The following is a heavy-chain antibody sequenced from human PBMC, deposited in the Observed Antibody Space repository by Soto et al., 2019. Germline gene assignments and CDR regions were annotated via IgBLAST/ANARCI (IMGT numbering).Heavy chain of an antibody. J-gene: IGHJ4*02. CDR2: IYYSGST. CDR3: ARDMYYYDSSGYGFDY. V-gene: IGHV4-59*01. CDR1: GGSISSYY. D-gene: IGHD3-22*01. Sequence: PSETLSLTCTVSGGSISSYYWSWIRQPPGKGLEWIGYIYYSGSTNYNPSLKSRVTISVDTSKNQFSLKLSSVTAADTAVYYCARDMYYYDSSGYGFDYWGRGTLVTVSS.